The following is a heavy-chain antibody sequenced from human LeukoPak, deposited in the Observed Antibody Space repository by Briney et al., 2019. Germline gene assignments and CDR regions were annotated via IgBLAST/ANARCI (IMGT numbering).Heavy chain of an antibody. J-gene: IGHJ4*02. CDR1: GFTFSSYA. CDR3: AKAGSGFDWLLSPFDY. D-gene: IGHD3-9*01. CDR2: IRGNGADT. Sequence: GGSLRLSCAASGFTFSSYAMSWVRQAPGKGLEWVSAIRGNGADTYYADSVKGRFTISRDNSKNTLYLQMNSLRAEDTAVYYCAKAGSGFDWLLSPFDYWGQGTLVTVSS. V-gene: IGHV3-23*01.